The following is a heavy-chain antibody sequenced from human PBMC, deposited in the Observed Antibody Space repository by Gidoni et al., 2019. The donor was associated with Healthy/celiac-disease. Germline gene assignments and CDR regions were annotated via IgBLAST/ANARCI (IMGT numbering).Heavy chain of an antibody. D-gene: IGHD3-3*01. Sequence: QVQLVQSGAEVKKPGASVKVSCQASGYTFTSYYMHWVRQAPGQGLEWMGIINPSGGSTSYAQKFQGRVTMTRDTSTSTVYMELSSLRSEDTAVYYCARDLDDFWSGYRLSYYYYGMDVWGQGTTVTVSS. CDR1: GYTFTSYY. CDR3: ARDLDDFWSGYRLSYYYYGMDV. V-gene: IGHV1-46*03. CDR2: INPSGGST. J-gene: IGHJ6*02.